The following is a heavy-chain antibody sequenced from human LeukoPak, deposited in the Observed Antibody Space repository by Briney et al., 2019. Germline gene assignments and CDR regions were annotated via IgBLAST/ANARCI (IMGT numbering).Heavy chain of an antibody. Sequence: GGSLRLSCAASGFTFSDYYMSWIRQAPGKGLEWISYISSSSSYTNYADSVRGRFTISRDNAKTSLYLQMNNLRAEDTAVYYCARVVAVTSYYFDYWGQGTLVTVPS. D-gene: IGHD2-21*02. CDR3: ARVVAVTSYYFDY. J-gene: IGHJ4*02. CDR2: ISSSSSYT. V-gene: IGHV3-11*06. CDR1: GFTFSDYY.